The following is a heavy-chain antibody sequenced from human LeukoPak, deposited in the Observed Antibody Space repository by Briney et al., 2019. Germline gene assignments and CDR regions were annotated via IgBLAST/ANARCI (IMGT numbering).Heavy chain of an antibody. J-gene: IGHJ4*02. D-gene: IGHD3-10*01. CDR1: GGSISSGDYY. Sequence: SQTLSLTCTVSGGSISSGDYYWSWIRQPPGKGLEWIGYIYYSGSTYYNPSLKSRVTISVDTSKNQFSLKLSSVTAADTAVYYCARGGGGFGELFLDYWGQGTLVTVSS. CDR3: ARGGGGFGELFLDY. CDR2: IYYSGST. V-gene: IGHV4-30-4*01.